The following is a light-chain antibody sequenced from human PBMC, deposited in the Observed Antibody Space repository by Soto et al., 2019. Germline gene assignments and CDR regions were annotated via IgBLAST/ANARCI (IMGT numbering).Light chain of an antibody. CDR3: SSFRSGSVVL. Sequence: QSALTQPASVSGSPGQSITISCTGTSSDLGGYNFVSWYQHHPGKAPKLMIYQVSNRPSGVSNRFSGSKFQNTASLTISGLQAEDEADYYCSSFRSGSVVLFGGGTKLTVL. CDR2: QVS. V-gene: IGLV2-14*01. J-gene: IGLJ3*02. CDR1: SSDLGGYNF.